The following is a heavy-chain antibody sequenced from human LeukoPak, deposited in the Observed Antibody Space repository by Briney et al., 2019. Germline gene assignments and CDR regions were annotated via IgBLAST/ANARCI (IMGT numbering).Heavy chain of an antibody. J-gene: IGHJ3*02. CDR3: ASLDSSENAFDI. CDR1: GGSISSYC. CDR2: IYYSGST. V-gene: IGHV4-59*08. D-gene: IGHD3-22*01. Sequence: SETLSLICTVSGGSISSYCWSWIRQPPGKGLEWIGYIYYSGSTNYNPSLKSRVTISVDTSKNQFSLKLSSVTAADTAVYYCASLDSSENAFDIWGQGTMVTVSS.